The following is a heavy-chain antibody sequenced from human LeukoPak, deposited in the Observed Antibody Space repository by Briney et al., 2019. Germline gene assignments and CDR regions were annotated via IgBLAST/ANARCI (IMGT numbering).Heavy chain of an antibody. J-gene: IGHJ4*02. CDR1: GFTFSSYW. CDR2: IKQDASQE. V-gene: IGHV3-7*01. CDR3: ARGVVYPTWSGPHWSDY. D-gene: IGHD3-3*01. Sequence: GGSLRLSCAVSGFTFSSYWMSWVRQAPGKGPEWVAHIKQDASQEDHVDSVKGRFTISRDNAKNSLYLQMNSLRAEDTAAYYCARGVVYPTWSGPHWSDYWGQGTLVTVSS.